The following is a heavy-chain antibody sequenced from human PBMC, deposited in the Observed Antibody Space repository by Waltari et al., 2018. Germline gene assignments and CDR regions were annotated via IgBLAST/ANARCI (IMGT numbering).Heavy chain of an antibody. V-gene: IGHV3-21*01. CDR3: GRHYCSGGTCHPDY. CDR1: GFTFSGYR. Sequence: EVQLVESGGGLVKPGGSLRLSCAASGFTFSGYRMNWARPAPGKGLEWISSISSGSSYIYYADSLKGRFTISRDNAKDSLYLQMDSLRAEDTAVYYCGRHYCSGGTCHPDYWGQGTLVTVSS. J-gene: IGHJ4*02. D-gene: IGHD2-15*01. CDR2: ISSGSSYI.